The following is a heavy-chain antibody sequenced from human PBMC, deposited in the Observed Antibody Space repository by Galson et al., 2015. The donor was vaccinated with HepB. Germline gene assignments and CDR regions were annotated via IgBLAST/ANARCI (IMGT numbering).Heavy chain of an antibody. CDR2: IYHSGNT. Sequence: TLSLTCIVSGTSIKTAGFYWSWLRQHPGKGLEWIGYIYHSGNTYYTPSLKSRVTISLDTSKNQFSLKLSSVTAADTALYYCARSPFQYYGSGKFEFWGRGTLVTVSS. J-gene: IGHJ4*02. D-gene: IGHD3-10*01. CDR1: GTSIKTAGFY. CDR3: ARSPFQYYGSGKFEF. V-gene: IGHV4-31*03.